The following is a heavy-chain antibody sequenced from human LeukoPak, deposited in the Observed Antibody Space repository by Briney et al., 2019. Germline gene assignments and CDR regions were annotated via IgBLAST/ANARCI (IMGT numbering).Heavy chain of an antibody. D-gene: IGHD1-26*01. CDR3: TSISLGANEDY. CDR1: GLTLSNVW. Sequence: PGGSLRLSCAVSGLTLSNVWMNWIRQTPGKGLEWVANIRPDASDTGYVDSVKGRFTISRDNAKNLLYLQMNSLRVDDTAVYYCTSISLGANEDYWGQGTRVTVSS. V-gene: IGHV3-7*03. J-gene: IGHJ4*02. CDR2: IRPDASDT.